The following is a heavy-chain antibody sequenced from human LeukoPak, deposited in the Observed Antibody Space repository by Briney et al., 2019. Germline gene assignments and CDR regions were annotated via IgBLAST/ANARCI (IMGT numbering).Heavy chain of an antibody. CDR2: THYRSRWST. V-gene: IGHV6-1*01. CDR3: VSEGGRYGGYDLDY. D-gene: IGHD5-12*01. CDR1: GDSVTITGAA. Sequence: SPTLSLTCATSGDSVTITGAALSWIRQSPLRGLEWLGRTHYRSRWSTDYATSVKGRINIYPDTYKNQFSLQLNSVTPEDTVVYYCVSEGGRYGGYDLDYWGQGALVTVSS. J-gene: IGHJ4*02.